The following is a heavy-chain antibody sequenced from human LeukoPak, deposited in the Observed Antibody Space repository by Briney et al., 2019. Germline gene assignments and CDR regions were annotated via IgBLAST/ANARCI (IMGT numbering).Heavy chain of an antibody. CDR2: INYSGST. D-gene: IGHD3-22*01. CDR1: GGSISSYY. CDR3: ARAVILDY. Sequence: SETLSLTCTVSGGSISSYYWSWLRQPPGKGLEWIGYINYSGSTNYNPSLKSRVTISVDTSKNQFSLKLSSVTAADTAVYYCARAVILDYWGQGTLVTVSS. V-gene: IGHV4-59*01. J-gene: IGHJ4*02.